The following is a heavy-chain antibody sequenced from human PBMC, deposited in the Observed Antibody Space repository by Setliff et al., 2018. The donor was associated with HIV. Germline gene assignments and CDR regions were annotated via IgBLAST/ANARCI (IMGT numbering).Heavy chain of an antibody. V-gene: IGHV3-23*01. Sequence: GGSLRLSCAASGFTFRNYAMGWVRQGPGKGLEWVSTIGAAAYPTHYAESVKGRFTISKDNSRNALYLQMNSLTDEDTAVYYCAKVLLFGVDVFDIWGQGTMVTVS. CDR3: AKVLLFGVDVFDI. J-gene: IGHJ3*02. CDR1: GFTFRNYA. D-gene: IGHD3-10*02. CDR2: IGAAAYPT.